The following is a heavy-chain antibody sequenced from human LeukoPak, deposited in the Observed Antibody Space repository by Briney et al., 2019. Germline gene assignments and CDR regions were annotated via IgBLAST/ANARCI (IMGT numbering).Heavy chain of an antibody. Sequence: GGSLRLSCAASGFTFSSYAMHWVRQAPGKGLEWVAVIWYDGSNKYYGDSVKGRFIISRDNSKNTMYLLMNSLRAEDTAVYYCARAVGPFDYWGQGTLVTVSS. D-gene: IGHD1-26*01. V-gene: IGHV3-33*08. CDR3: ARAVGPFDY. CDR2: IWYDGSNK. J-gene: IGHJ4*02. CDR1: GFTFSSYA.